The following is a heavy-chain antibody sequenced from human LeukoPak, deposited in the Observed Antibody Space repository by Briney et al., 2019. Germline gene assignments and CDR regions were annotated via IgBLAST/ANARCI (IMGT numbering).Heavy chain of an antibody. D-gene: IGHD3-22*01. V-gene: IGHV1-69*06. CDR1: GGTFSSYA. CDR3: ARSKPESYYYDSSGYSNFDY. Sequence: SVKVSCKASGGTFSSYAISWVRQAPGQGLEWMGGIIPIFGTANYAQKFQGRVTITADKSTSTAYMELSSLRSEDTAVYYCARSKPESYYYDSSGYSNFDYWGQGTLVTVSS. CDR2: IIPIFGTA. J-gene: IGHJ4*02.